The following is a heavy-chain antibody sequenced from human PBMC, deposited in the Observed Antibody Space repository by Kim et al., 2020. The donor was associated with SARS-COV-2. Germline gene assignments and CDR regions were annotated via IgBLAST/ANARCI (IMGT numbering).Heavy chain of an antibody. V-gene: IGHV3-43*02. Sequence: GGSLRLSCAASGFTFDDYAMHWVRQAPGKGLEWVSLISGDGGSTYYADSVKGRFTISRDNSKNSLYLQMNSLRTEDTALYYCAKAEYRGYSGYDQVLGYSYYGMDVWGQGTTVTVSS. CDR1: GFTFDDYA. J-gene: IGHJ6*02. CDR3: AKAEYRGYSGYDQVLGYSYYGMDV. D-gene: IGHD5-12*01. CDR2: ISGDGGST.